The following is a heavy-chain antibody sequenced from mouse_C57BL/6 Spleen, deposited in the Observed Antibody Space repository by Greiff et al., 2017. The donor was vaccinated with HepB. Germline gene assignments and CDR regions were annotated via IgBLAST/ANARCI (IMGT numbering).Heavy chain of an antibody. Sequence: QVQLKQPGAELVKPGASVKMSCKASGYTFTSYWITWVKQRPGQGLEWIGDIYPGSGSTNYNEKFKSKATLTVDTSSSTAYMQLSSLTSEDSAVYYCARLGGLLLYYYAMDYWGQGTSVTVSS. CDR3: ARLGGLLLYYYAMDY. CDR2: IYPGSGST. CDR1: GYTFTSYW. J-gene: IGHJ4*01. D-gene: IGHD2-3*01. V-gene: IGHV1-55*01.